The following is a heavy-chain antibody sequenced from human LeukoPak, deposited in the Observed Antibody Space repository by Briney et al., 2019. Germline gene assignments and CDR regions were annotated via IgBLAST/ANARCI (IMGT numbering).Heavy chain of an antibody. CDR3: AISFSDDFWSGHF. D-gene: IGHD3-3*01. CDR2: IKQDGSAK. V-gene: IGHV3-7*01. Sequence: PGGSLRLSCAASRITFTYWMSWVRQAPGKGLEWVANIKQDGSAKYYVDSVKGRFIISRDNAKKSLFLQMNSLRAEDTAVYYCAISFSDDFWSGHFWGQGTLVTVSS. J-gene: IGHJ4*02. CDR1: RITFTYW.